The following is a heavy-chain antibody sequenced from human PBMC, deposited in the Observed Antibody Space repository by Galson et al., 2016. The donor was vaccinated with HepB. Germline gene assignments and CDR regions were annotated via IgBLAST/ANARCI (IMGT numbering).Heavy chain of an antibody. J-gene: IGHJ5*02. CDR3: ARGMARAP. V-gene: IGHV3-7*03. Sequence: SLRLSCAASGFTFNTYWMTWARQAPGKGLEWVANIEKDGSEKHYVDSVKGRFTISRDNAKNSLYLHMNSLRAEDTAVYYCARGMARAPWGQGTLVTVSS. D-gene: IGHD5-24*01. CDR2: IEKDGSEK. CDR1: GFTFNTYW.